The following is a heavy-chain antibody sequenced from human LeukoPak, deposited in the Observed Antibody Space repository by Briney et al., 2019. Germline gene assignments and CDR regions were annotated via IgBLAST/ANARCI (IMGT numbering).Heavy chain of an antibody. CDR1: GLTFSSYE. CDR3: AELGITMIGGV. CDR2: ISSSGSTI. J-gene: IGHJ6*04. V-gene: IGHV3-48*03. Sequence: GGSLRLSCAASGLTFSSYEMNWVRQAPGKGLERVSYISSSGSTIYYADSVKGRFTISRDNAKNSLHLQMNSLRAEDTAVYYCAELGITMIGGVWGKGTTVTISS. D-gene: IGHD3-10*02.